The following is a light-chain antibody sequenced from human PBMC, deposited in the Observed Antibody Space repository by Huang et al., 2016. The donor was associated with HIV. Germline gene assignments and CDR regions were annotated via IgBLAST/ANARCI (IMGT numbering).Light chain of an antibody. CDR1: QSVSRN. J-gene: IGKJ1*01. V-gene: IGKV3-15*01. Sequence: EIVMTQSPATLSVSPGERATLSCRASQSVSRNLAGYQQKPGQAPRLLIYGASTRATGMPARCSGSGSGTEFTLTISSLQSEDFAVYYCQQYNNWPPWTFGQGTKVEIK. CDR3: QQYNNWPPWT. CDR2: GAS.